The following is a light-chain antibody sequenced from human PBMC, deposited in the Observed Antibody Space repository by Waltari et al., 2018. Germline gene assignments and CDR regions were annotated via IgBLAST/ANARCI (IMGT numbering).Light chain of an antibody. J-gene: IGLJ3*02. CDR1: SSDVGGYNY. Sequence: QSPLTQPASVSGSPGQLTTISCTGTSSDVGGYNYVSWYQQHPGKAPKLMIYEVSTRPSGVSNRFSGSKSGNTASLTIPGLQAEDEADYYCSSYTSSSTRVFGGGSKLTVL. CDR2: EVS. CDR3: SSYTSSSTRV. V-gene: IGLV2-14*01.